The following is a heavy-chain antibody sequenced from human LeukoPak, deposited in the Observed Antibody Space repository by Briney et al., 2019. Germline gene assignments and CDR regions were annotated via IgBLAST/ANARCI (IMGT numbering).Heavy chain of an antibody. CDR2: IYYSGST. Sequence: SETLSLTCTVSGGSISSYYWSWIRQPPGKGLEWIGYIYYSGSTNYNPSLKSRVTISVDTSKNQFSLKLSSVTAADTAVYYCATRKDSSPGAFDIWGQGTMVTVSS. CDR3: ATRKDSSPGAFDI. D-gene: IGHD2-21*01. CDR1: GGSISSYY. V-gene: IGHV4-59*08. J-gene: IGHJ3*02.